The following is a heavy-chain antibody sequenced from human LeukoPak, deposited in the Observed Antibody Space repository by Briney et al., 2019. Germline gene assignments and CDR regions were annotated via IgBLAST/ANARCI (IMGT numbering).Heavy chain of an antibody. CDR2: IRYDGINK. J-gene: IGHJ4*02. CDR1: GFTFSSYG. CDR3: ANTVVPAANTDY. Sequence: GGSLRLSCAASGFTFSSYGMHWVRQAPGKGLAGVAFIRYDGINKYYADSVKGRFTISRDNSKNTLYLQMNSLRAEDTAVYYCANTVVPAANTDYWGQGTLVTVSS. D-gene: IGHD2-2*01. V-gene: IGHV3-30*02.